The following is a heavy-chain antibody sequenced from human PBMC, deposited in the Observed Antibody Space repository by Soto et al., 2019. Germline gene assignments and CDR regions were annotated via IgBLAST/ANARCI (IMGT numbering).Heavy chain of an antibody. V-gene: IGHV3-30-3*01. Sequence: GGSLRLSCAASGFTFSSYAMHWVRQAPGKGLEWVAVISYDGSNKYYADSVKGRFTISRDNSKNTLYLQMNSLRAEDTAVYYCPREYYYDSSGYYQYYFEYWGQGTLVTVSS. CDR2: ISYDGSNK. CDR3: PREYYYDSSGYYQYYFEY. J-gene: IGHJ4*02. CDR1: GFTFSSYA. D-gene: IGHD3-22*01.